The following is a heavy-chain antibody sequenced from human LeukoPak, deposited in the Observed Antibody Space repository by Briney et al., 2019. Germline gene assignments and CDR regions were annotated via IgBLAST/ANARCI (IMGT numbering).Heavy chain of an antibody. J-gene: IGHJ2*01. CDR3: ARSFRARYFEL. D-gene: IGHD2/OR15-2a*01. CDR1: GGSITTSSYY. V-gene: IGHV4-39*01. Sequence: SETLSHTCTVSGGSITTSSYYWGWIRQPPGKGLEWIGIIYYSGSTYYNPSLKGRVTISVDTSKNQFSLKLSSVTAADTAVYYCARSFRARYFELWGRGTLVTVSS. CDR2: IYYSGST.